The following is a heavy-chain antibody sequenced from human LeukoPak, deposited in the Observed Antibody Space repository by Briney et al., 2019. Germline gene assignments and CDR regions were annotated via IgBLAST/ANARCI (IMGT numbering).Heavy chain of an antibody. CDR3: ARDGHNYYGSGDLRFDP. Sequence: GGSLRLSCAASGFTFSSYWMSWVRQAPGKGLEWVANIKQDGSEKYYVDSVKGRFTVSRDNAKNSLYLQMNSLRAEDTAVYYCARDGHNYYGSGDLRFDPWGQGTLVTVSS. CDR1: GFTFSSYW. V-gene: IGHV3-7*01. J-gene: IGHJ5*02. CDR2: IKQDGSEK. D-gene: IGHD3-10*01.